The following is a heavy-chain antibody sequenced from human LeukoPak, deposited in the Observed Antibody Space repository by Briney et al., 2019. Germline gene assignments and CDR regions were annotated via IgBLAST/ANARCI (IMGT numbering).Heavy chain of an antibody. CDR3: AKAQVGAILHAFDI. Sequence: GGSPRLSCAASGFTFSSCAMNWVRQAPGKGLEWVSAITGSGGSTYYADSVKGRFTISRDNSKNTLYLQMNSLRAEDTAVYYCAKAQVGAILHAFDIWGQGTMVTVSS. CDR2: ITGSGGST. CDR1: GFTFSSCA. D-gene: IGHD1-26*01. V-gene: IGHV3-23*01. J-gene: IGHJ3*02.